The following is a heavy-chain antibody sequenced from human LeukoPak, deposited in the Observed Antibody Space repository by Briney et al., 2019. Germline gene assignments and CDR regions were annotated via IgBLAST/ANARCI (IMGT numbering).Heavy chain of an antibody. D-gene: IGHD3-10*01. V-gene: IGHV4-61*03. CDR3: ARSQNYYGSGDY. CDR2: IYYTGST. Sequence: SETLSLTCIVSGDSVSNGNYYWSWLRQPPGKALEWIGYIYYTGSTYYNPSLEGRVTISVDTSRNHFSVKLNSVTAADTAVYYCARSQNYYGSGDYWSQGTLVTVSS. CDR1: GDSVSNGNYY. J-gene: IGHJ4*02.